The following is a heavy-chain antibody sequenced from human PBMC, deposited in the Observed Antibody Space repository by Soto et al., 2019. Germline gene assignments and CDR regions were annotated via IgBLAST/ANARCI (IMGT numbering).Heavy chain of an antibody. V-gene: IGHV1-18*01. CDR2: ISTYNGNT. CDR1: GYTFITYG. D-gene: IGHD3-22*01. CDR3: ARGPTDYYDNSANYFLDY. Sequence: ASVRVSCKASGYTFITYGVSWVRQAPGQGLDWLGWISTYNGNTRYAERLQGRVTMTTDTTTNTAYMELRNLRSDDTAVYYCARGPTDYYDNSANYFLDYWGQGTLVTVSS. J-gene: IGHJ4*02.